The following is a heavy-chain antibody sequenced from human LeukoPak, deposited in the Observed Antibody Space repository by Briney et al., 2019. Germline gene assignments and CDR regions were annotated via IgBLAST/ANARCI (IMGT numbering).Heavy chain of an antibody. CDR2: IYYSGST. CDR3: ARVGRRGYRVNNWFDP. V-gene: IGHV4-39*01. Sequence: PSETLSLTCTVSGGSISSSSYYWGWIRQPPGKGLEWIGSIYYSGSTYYNPSLKSRVTISVDTSKNQFSLKLSSVTAADTAVYYCARVGRRGYRVNNWFDPWGQGTLVTVSS. D-gene: IGHD5-18*01. J-gene: IGHJ5*02. CDR1: GGSISSSSYY.